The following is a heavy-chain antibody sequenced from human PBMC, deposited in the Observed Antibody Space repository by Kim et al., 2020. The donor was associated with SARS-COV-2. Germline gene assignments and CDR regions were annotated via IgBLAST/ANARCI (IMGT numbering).Heavy chain of an antibody. CDR3: GKVAGSYSGPTDY. Sequence: GGSLRLSCAASGFTFSSYAMCWVRQAPGKGLEWVSGISGNGGRTYFADTVKGRFTISRDSFMNTLYLQMDILRAEDTAIYYCGKVAGSYSGPTDYWGQGALVTVSS. CDR2: ISGNGGRT. V-gene: IGHV3-23*01. D-gene: IGHD3-10*01. J-gene: IGHJ4*02. CDR1: GFTFSSYA.